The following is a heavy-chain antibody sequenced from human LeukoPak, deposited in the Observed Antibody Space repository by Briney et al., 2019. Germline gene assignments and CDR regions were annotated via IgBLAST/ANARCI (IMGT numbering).Heavy chain of an antibody. D-gene: IGHD2-15*01. CDR3: AKDYGHGGLDY. V-gene: IGHV3-30*18. Sequence: GGSLRLSCAASGFTFSSYGMHWVRQAPGKGLEWVAVISYDGSNKYYADSVKGRFTISRDNSKNTLYLQMNNLRAEDTAVYYCAKDYGHGGLDYWGQGTLVTVSS. CDR1: GFTFSSYG. CDR2: ISYDGSNK. J-gene: IGHJ4*02.